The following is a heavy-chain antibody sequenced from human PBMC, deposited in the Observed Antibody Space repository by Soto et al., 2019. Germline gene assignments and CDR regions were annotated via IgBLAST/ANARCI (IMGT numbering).Heavy chain of an antibody. CDR2: VSWNSANI. D-gene: IGHD1-7*01. J-gene: IGHJ6*02. Sequence: PGGSLRLSCTASGFTFDDYAMHWVRQGPGKGLEWVSGVSWNSANIFYEDSVKGRFTISRDNAKNSFSLQMNSLRAEDTAVYYCARARHNWNYGALSDGMDVWGQGTTVTVSS. CDR3: ARARHNWNYGALSDGMDV. CDR1: GFTFDDYA. V-gene: IGHV3-9*01.